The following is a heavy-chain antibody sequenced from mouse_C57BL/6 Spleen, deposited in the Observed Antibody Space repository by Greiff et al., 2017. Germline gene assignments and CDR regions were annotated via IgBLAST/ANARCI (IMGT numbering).Heavy chain of an antibody. V-gene: IGHV1-80*01. CDR2: IYPGDGDT. CDR1: GYAFSSYW. D-gene: IGHD1-1*01. J-gene: IGHJ2*01. CDR3: ARILRYSYYFDY. Sequence: VQLVESGAELVKPGASVKISCKASGYAFSSYWMNWVKQRPGKGLEWIGQIYPGDGDTNYNGKFKGKATLTADKSSSTAYMQLSSLTSEDSAVYFCARILRYSYYFDYWGQGTTLTVSS.